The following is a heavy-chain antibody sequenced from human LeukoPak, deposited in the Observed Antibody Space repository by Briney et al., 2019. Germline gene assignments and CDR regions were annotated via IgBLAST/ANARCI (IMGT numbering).Heavy chain of an antibody. CDR1: GFNFGDHG. D-gene: IGHD3-3*01. Sequence: GGSLRLSCAAAGFNFGDHGMSWVRQAPGKGLEWVSTINYNGGNTHYADSVRGRFTISRDNAKNTLYLQMNSLRADDSAVYFCASLVGGYYPPVDAFDVWGQGTMVPVSS. CDR2: INYNGGNT. J-gene: IGHJ3*01. V-gene: IGHV3-23*01. CDR3: ASLVGGYYPPVDAFDV.